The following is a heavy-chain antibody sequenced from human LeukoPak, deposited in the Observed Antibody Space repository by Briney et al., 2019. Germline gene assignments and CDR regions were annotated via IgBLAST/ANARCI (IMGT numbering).Heavy chain of an antibody. CDR2: IKQDGSEK. D-gene: IGHD2/OR15-2a*01. CDR1: GFTFSSYW. V-gene: IGHV3-7*03. CDR3: ARTLVGIATFDAFDI. J-gene: IGHJ3*02. Sequence: GGSLRLSCAASGFTFSSYWMSWVRQAPGKGLEWVANIKQDGSEKYYVDSVKGRFTISRDTSKNTLYLQLNSLRAEDTAVYYCARTLVGIATFDAFDIWGQGTMVTVSS.